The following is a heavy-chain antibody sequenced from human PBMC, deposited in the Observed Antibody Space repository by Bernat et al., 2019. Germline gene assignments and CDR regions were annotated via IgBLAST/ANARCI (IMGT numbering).Heavy chain of an antibody. CDR1: GFTFSSYA. D-gene: IGHD4-11*01. CDR2: ISGSGGST. J-gene: IGHJ6*02. V-gene: IGHV3-23*01. CDR3: AKVTGYYYYYGMDV. Sequence: EVQLLESGGGLVQPGGSLRLSCAASGFTFSSYAMSWVRQAPGKGLEWVSAISGSGGSTYYADSVKGRFTISRDNSKNTLYLQMISLRAEDTAVYYCAKVTGYYYYYGMDVWGQGTTVTVSS.